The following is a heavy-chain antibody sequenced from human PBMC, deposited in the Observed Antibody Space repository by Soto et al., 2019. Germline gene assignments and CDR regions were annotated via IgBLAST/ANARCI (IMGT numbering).Heavy chain of an antibody. CDR3: ARSLWKQLDPDAAFDI. CDR2: ISAYDGNT. V-gene: IGHV1-18*01. CDR1: GYTFTSYG. D-gene: IGHD6-13*01. Sequence: QVQLVQSGAEVKKAGASVKVSCKASGYTFTSYGISWVRQAPGQGLEWMGWISAYDGNTNYAQKLQGRVTMTTDTSTSTAYMELRSLRSDDTAVYYCARSLWKQLDPDAAFDIWGQGTLVTVSS. J-gene: IGHJ3*02.